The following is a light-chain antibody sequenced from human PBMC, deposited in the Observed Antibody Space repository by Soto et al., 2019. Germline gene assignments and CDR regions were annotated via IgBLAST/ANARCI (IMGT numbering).Light chain of an antibody. V-gene: IGKV3-11*01. CDR2: DAS. Sequence: EIVLTQSPATLSLSPGERATLPCRASQSVSSYLAWYQQKPGQAPRLLIYDASNRATGIPARFSGSGSGTDFTLTISSLEPEDFAVYYCQQRSSWPPSITFGQGTRLEIK. CDR3: QQRSSWPPSIT. J-gene: IGKJ5*01. CDR1: QSVSSY.